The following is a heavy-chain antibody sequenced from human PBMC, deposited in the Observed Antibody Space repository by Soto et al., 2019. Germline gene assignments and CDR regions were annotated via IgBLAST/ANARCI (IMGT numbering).Heavy chain of an antibody. D-gene: IGHD2-2*01. CDR1: SASISATNW. V-gene: IGHV4-4*02. CDR3: GVVVVPAAVHY. CDR2: IYHSGST. J-gene: IGHJ4*02. Sequence: SETLSLTCAVSSASISATNWWSWVRQPPGKGLEWIGQIYHSGSTNYNPSLKSRVTISVDTSKNQFSLDLSSVTAADTAVYYCGVVVVPAAVHYWGKGTLVTVSS.